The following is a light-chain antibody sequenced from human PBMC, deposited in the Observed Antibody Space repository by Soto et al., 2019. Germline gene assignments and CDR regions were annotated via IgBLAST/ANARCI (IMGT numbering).Light chain of an antibody. J-gene: IGLJ1*01. CDR1: SSDIGSYDL. V-gene: IGLV2-23*02. Sequence: QSVLTQPASVSGSPGQSITISCTGTSSDIGSYDLVSWYQQHPGTVPKLIIYEVTKRPSGVSTRFSGSKSGNTASLTISGLQAVGEAHYYCCSFADFTYVFGTGTKVTVL. CDR3: CSFADFTYV. CDR2: EVT.